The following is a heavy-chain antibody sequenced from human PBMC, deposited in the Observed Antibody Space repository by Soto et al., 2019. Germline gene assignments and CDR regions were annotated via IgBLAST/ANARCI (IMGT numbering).Heavy chain of an antibody. J-gene: IGHJ4*02. V-gene: IGHV1-8*01. D-gene: IGHD6-19*01. Sequence: ASVKVSCKASGYPFTDYDINWVRQAPGQGLEWMGWINSYSGNTGYAQKFRGRVTMTSDTSLTSTYLELSSLTSDDTAVYYCTRAPVALGDYFDYWGQGTLVTVSS. CDR1: GYPFTDYD. CDR3: TRAPVALGDYFDY. CDR2: INSYSGNT.